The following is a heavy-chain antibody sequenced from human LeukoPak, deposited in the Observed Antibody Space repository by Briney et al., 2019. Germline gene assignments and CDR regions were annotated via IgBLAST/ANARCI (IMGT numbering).Heavy chain of an antibody. CDR1: GFTFSDYY. J-gene: IGHJ4*02. CDR3: ARAYYDFWSGYHFDY. Sequence: GGSLRLSRAASGFTFSDYYMSWIRQAPGKGLEWVSYISSSGSTIYYADSVKGRFTIPRDNAKNSLYLQMNSLRAEDTAVYYCARAYYDFWSGYHFDYWGQGTLVTVSS. V-gene: IGHV3-11*04. D-gene: IGHD3-3*01. CDR2: ISSSGSTI.